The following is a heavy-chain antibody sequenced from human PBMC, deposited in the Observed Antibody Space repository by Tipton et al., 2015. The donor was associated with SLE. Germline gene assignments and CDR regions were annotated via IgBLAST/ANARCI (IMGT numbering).Heavy chain of an antibody. Sequence: SLRLSCAASGFTFSDYAMSWVRQDPGKGLEWVSVISGTGGSTSYADSVKGRFTISRDNSKNTLYLQMNSLRAEDTAVYYCARGGGSTDYWGQGTLVTVSS. J-gene: IGHJ4*02. CDR3: ARGGGSTDY. V-gene: IGHV3-23*01. D-gene: IGHD1-26*01. CDR2: ISGTGGST. CDR1: GFTFSDYA.